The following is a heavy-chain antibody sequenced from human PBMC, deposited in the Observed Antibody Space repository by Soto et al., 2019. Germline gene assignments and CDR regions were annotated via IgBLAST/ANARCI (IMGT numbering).Heavy chain of an antibody. CDR3: AKSNDYYDSSGYTN. D-gene: IGHD3-22*01. V-gene: IGHV3-23*01. CDR2: ISGSGGST. Sequence: GGSLRLSCAASGFTFSSYAMSWVRQAPGKGLEWVSAISGSGGSTYYADSVKGRFTISRDNSKDTLYLQMNSLRAEDTAVYYCAKSNDYYDSSGYTNWGQGTLVTVSS. CDR1: GFTFSSYA. J-gene: IGHJ4*02.